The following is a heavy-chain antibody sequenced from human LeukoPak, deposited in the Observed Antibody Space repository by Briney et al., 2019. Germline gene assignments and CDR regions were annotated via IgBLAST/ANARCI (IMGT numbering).Heavy chain of an antibody. V-gene: IGHV4-59*08. J-gene: IGHJ5*02. CDR1: GGSISSYY. CDR3: ARHKDYDSSGYYYGSWFDP. CDR2: IYYSGRT. D-gene: IGHD3-22*01. Sequence: SETLSLTCTVSGGSISSYYWSWIRQPPGKGLEWIGYIYYSGRTNYNPSLKSRVTISVDTSKNQFSLKLSSVTAADTAVYYCARHKDYDSSGYYYGSWFDPWGQGTLVTVSS.